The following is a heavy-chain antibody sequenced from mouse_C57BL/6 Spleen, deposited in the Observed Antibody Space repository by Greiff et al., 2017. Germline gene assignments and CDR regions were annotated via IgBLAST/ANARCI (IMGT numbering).Heavy chain of an antibody. CDR2: INPNNGGT. Sequence: VQLQQSGPELVKPGASVKISCKASGYTFTDYYMNWVKQSHGKSLEWIGDINPNNGGTSYNQKFKGKATLTVDKSSSTAYMELRSLTSEDSAVYYCARGGFTTVVAEENYFDYWGQGTTLTVSS. D-gene: IGHD1-1*01. J-gene: IGHJ2*01. V-gene: IGHV1-26*01. CDR1: GYTFTDYY. CDR3: ARGGFTTVVAEENYFDY.